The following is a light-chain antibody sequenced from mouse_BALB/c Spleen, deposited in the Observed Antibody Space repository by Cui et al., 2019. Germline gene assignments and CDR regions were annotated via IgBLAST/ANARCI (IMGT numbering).Light chain of an antibody. V-gene: IGKV12-98*01. CDR3: QQLYSTPYT. Sequence: DIQLTQSPASPSASPGEGVTITCLASPAIGTWLAWYQQKPGKSPKLLIYAATRLADGVPSRFSGSGSGTKFSFKISSLQAEDGVSYYCQQLYSTPYTFGGGTKLEIK. J-gene: IGKJ2*01. CDR1: PAIGTW. CDR2: AAT.